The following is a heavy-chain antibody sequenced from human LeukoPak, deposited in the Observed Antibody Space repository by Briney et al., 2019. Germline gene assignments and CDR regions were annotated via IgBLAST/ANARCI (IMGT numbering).Heavy chain of an antibody. J-gene: IGHJ6*03. CDR1: GLTFSSYG. CDR3: AKGIAAADYYYMDV. D-gene: IGHD6-13*01. CDR2: IRYDGSNK. V-gene: IGHV3-30*02. Sequence: GGSLRLSCAASGLTFSSYGMHWVRQAPGKGLGWVAFIRYDGSNKYYADSVKGRFTISRDNSKNTLYLQMSSLTTEDTAVYYCAKGIAAADYYYMDVWGKGTTVTVSS.